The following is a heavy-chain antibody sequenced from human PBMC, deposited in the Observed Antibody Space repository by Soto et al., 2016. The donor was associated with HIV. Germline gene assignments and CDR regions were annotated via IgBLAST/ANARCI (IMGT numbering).Heavy chain of an antibody. CDR2: IYYSGVT. Sequence: QVHLQESGPGLVKPAETLSLTCTVSGASVSNHYWSWIRQAPGKGLEWIGYIYYSGVTNYNPSLRSRVTISQKPSENQFSLDLSSVTAADTAVYYCARLGVSTIALVLLPGLVDPWGQGPWSPCPQ. J-gene: IGHJ5*02. CDR1: GASVSNHY. D-gene: IGHD5-12*01. CDR3: ARLGVSTIALVLLPGLVDP. V-gene: IGHV4-59*02.